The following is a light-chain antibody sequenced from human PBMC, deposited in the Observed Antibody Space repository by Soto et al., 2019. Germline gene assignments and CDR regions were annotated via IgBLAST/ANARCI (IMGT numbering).Light chain of an antibody. Sequence: QLVLTQSSSASASMGSSVKLTCTLSSGHSSNMIAWHQQQPGKAPRYLMKLEGRGSYNKGSGLPDRFSGSSSGADRYLTISNLQFEDEADYYCETWDSNTRVFGGGTKLTVL. V-gene: IGLV4-60*02. J-gene: IGLJ3*02. CDR2: LEGRGSY. CDR1: SGHSSNM. CDR3: ETWDSNTRV.